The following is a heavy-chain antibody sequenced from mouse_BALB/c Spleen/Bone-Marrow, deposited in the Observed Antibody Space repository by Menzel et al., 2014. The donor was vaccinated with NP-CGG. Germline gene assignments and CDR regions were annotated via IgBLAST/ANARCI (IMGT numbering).Heavy chain of an antibody. D-gene: IGHD1-1*01. V-gene: IGHV4-1*02. CDR3: ARMGYYGWLAY. CDR1: GFDFRTYW. Sequence: EVKLMESGGGLVQPGGFLKLSCAVSGFDFRTYWMSWVRQAPGKGLEWIGEINPDSKTKNYAPSLKDKFIISRDNAKNTLYLQMSKVRSEDTALYYCARMGYYGWLAYWGQGTLVTVSA. J-gene: IGHJ3*01. CDR2: INPDSKTK.